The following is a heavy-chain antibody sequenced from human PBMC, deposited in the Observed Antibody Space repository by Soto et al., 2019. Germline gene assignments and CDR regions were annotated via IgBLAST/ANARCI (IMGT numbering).Heavy chain of an antibody. V-gene: IGHV4-34*01. Sequence: QVKLQQWGAGLLKPSETLSLTCGVSGGSFTLYHYTWIRQSPGKGLEWIGEINHRLTTTYNPSLESRVTISLDASKNQFSLKLTSVTAADTAVYYCATANLLFSSGWYDDYIQYGMDVWGQGTSVIV. CDR3: ATANLLFSSGWYDDYIQYGMDV. J-gene: IGHJ6*02. CDR2: INHRLTT. D-gene: IGHD6-19*01. CDR1: GGSFTLYH.